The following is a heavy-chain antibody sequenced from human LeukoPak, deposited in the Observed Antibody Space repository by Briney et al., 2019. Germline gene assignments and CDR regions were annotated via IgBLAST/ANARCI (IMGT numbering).Heavy chain of an antibody. D-gene: IGHD2-15*01. J-gene: IGHJ4*02. CDR1: GFTFSSYA. V-gene: IGHV3-30-3*01. CDR2: ISYDGSNK. Sequence: RSLRLSCAASGFTFSSYAMHWVRQAPGKGLEWVAVISYDGSNKYYADSVKGRFTISRDNSKNTLYLQMNSLRAEDTAVYYCARDSVPGWAADYWGQGTLVTVSS. CDR3: ARDSVPGWAADY.